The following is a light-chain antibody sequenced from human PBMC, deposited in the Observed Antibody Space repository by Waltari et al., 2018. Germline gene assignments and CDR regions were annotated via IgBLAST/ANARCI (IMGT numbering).Light chain of an antibody. Sequence: QSALTQPASVSGPPGQSITISCTGSDVGGSNYVYCYQQHPGKAPQVMIYDVTDRPSGVSNRFSGSKSGDTASLTISGLQAEDEADYYCASWTDSDTLKLLFGGGTKLTVL. CDR1: SDVGGSNY. J-gene: IGLJ2*01. CDR2: DVT. CDR3: ASWTDSDTLKLL. V-gene: IGLV2-14*03.